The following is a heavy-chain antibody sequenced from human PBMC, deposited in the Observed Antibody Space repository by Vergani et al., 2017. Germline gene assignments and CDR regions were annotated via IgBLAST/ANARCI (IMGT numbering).Heavy chain of an antibody. CDR2: VSHSGST. CDR3: VRDAINYDVLTGYYIGRDS. J-gene: IGHJ4*02. Sequence: QVQLQESGPGLVQPAETLSLTCVVSNASINSNYYWCLLLQSPGNRLEWIGSVSHSGSTFSNPSLKSRVTISVDKSKKLISLILNSVTAADTAVYYCVRDAINYDVLTGYYIGRDSWGQGTLVTVSS. CDR1: NASINSNYY. V-gene: IGHV4-38-2*01. D-gene: IGHD3-9*01.